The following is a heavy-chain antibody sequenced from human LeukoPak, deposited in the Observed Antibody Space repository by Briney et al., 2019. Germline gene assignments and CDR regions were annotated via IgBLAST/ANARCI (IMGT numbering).Heavy chain of an antibody. V-gene: IGHV1-3*01. CDR3: ARDLDVYNWFDS. CDR1: GYTFTSYA. J-gene: IGHJ5*01. CDR2: INAGNGNT. Sequence: ASVKVSCKASGYTFTSYAMHWVRQAPGQRLEWMGWINAGNGNTKYSQKFQGRVTITRDTSASTAYMELSSLRSEDTAVYYCARDLDVYNWFDSWGQGTLVTVSA. D-gene: IGHD5-24*01.